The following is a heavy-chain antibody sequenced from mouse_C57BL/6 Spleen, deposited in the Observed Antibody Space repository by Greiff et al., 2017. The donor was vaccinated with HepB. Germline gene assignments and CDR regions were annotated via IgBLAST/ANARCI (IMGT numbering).Heavy chain of an antibody. Sequence: VQLQQSGPELVKPGASVKISCKASGYAFSSSWMNWVKQRPGKGLEWIGRIYPGDGDTNYNGKFKGKATLTADKSSSTAYMQLSSLTSEDSAVYFCAREDLSPGTAYWGQGTLVTVSA. V-gene: IGHV1-82*01. D-gene: IGHD4-1*01. J-gene: IGHJ3*01. CDR3: AREDLSPGTAY. CDR2: IYPGDGDT. CDR1: GYAFSSSW.